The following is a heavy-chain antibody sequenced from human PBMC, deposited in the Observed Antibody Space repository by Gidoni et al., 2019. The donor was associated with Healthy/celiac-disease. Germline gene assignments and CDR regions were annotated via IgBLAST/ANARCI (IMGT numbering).Heavy chain of an antibody. CDR3: ARDLVVAAADEYYYYYGMDV. Sequence: QVQLQESGPGLVKPSQTLSLTCTVSGGSISSGSYSCSWIRQPAGKGLEWIGRIYTSGSTNYNPSLKSRVTISVDTSKNQFSLKLSSVTAADTAVYYCARDLVVAAADEYYYYYGMDVWGQGTTVTVSS. J-gene: IGHJ6*02. V-gene: IGHV4-61*02. D-gene: IGHD2-15*01. CDR1: GGSISSGSYS. CDR2: IYTSGST.